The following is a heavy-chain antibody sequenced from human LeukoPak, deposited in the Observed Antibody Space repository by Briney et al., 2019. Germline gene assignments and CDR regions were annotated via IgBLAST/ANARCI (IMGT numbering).Heavy chain of an antibody. Sequence: GASVTVTCKASGYSFTTYGISWVRQAPGQGLEWMGWISAYNGNTNYAQKLQGRVTMTTDTSTSTAYMELRSLRYDDTAVYYCARDMIAARPYWFDPWGQGSLVTVSS. CDR1: GYSFTTYG. CDR2: ISAYNGNT. V-gene: IGHV1-18*01. J-gene: IGHJ5*02. D-gene: IGHD6-6*01. CDR3: ARDMIAARPYWFDP.